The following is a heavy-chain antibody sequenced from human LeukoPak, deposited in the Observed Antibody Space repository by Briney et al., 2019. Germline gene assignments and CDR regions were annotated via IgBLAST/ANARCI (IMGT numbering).Heavy chain of an antibody. D-gene: IGHD6-13*01. V-gene: IGHV3-11*01. Sequence: KTGGSLRLSCAASGFTFNDYYMSWIRQAPGKGLEWVSYISSSGYTIYYADSVKGRFTISRDNAKNSLYLQMNSLRAEDTAVYYCALYSSIFGFDYWGQGTLVTVSS. J-gene: IGHJ4*02. CDR1: GFTFNDYY. CDR2: ISSSGYTI. CDR3: ALYSSIFGFDY.